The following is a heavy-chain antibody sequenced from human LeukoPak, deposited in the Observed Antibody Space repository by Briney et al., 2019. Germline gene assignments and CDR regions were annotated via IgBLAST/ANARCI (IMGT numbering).Heavy chain of an antibody. Sequence: GGSLRLSCAASGFTFSSYSMNWVRQAPGKGLEWVSSISSSSSYIYYADSVKGRFTISRDNAKNSLYLQMNSLRAEDTAVYYCARDPLDTAMEIDYWGQGTLATVSS. V-gene: IGHV3-21*01. D-gene: IGHD5-18*01. CDR1: GFTFSSYS. J-gene: IGHJ4*02. CDR2: ISSSSSYI. CDR3: ARDPLDTAMEIDY.